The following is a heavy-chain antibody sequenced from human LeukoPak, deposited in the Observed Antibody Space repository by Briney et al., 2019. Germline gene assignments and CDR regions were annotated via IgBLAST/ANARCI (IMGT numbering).Heavy chain of an antibody. D-gene: IGHD1-26*01. CDR3: ARDIRATGY. V-gene: IGHV3-9*01. CDR1: GFIFNNYA. J-gene: IGHJ4*02. Sequence: GRSLRLSCAGSGFIFNNYAMHWVRQPPGKGLEWVSGISWNSGSIDYADSVKGRFTISRDNAKNSLYLQMNNLRAEDTAVYYCARDIRATGYWGQGTLVTVSS. CDR2: ISWNSGSI.